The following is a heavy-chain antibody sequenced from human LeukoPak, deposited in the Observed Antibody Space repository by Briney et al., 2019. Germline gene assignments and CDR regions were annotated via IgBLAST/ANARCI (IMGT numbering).Heavy chain of an antibody. J-gene: IGHJ4*02. CDR3: ARTTWQWLRIDY. CDR1: GGSFSGYY. D-gene: IGHD6-19*01. V-gene: IGHV4-34*01. Sequence: SETLSLTCAVYGGSFSGYYWSWIRQPPGKGLEWIGEINHSGSTNYNPSLKSRVTISVDTSKNQFSLKLSSVTAADTAVYYCARTTWQWLRIDYWGQGTLVTVSS. CDR2: INHSGST.